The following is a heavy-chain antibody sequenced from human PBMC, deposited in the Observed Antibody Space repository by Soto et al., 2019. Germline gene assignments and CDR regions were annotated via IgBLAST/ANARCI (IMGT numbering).Heavy chain of an antibody. CDR2: INSDGSST. CDR3: ARVYCSGGSCYHIDY. D-gene: IGHD2-15*01. V-gene: IGHV3-74*01. Sequence: EVQLVESGGGLVQPGGSLRVSCAASGFTFSSYWMHWVRQAPGKGLVWVSRINSDGSSTSYADSVKGRFTISRDNAKNTLYLQMKSLRAEDTAVYYCARVYCSGGSCYHIDYWGQGTLVTVSS. CDR1: GFTFSSYW. J-gene: IGHJ4*02.